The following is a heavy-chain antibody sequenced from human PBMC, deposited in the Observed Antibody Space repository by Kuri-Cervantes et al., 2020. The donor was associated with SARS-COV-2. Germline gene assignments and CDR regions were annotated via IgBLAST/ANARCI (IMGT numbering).Heavy chain of an antibody. CDR3: AFSPNFVVVSLYAFDI. CDR1: GFTFSSYW. Sequence: LSLTCAASGFTFSSYWMSWVRQAPGKGLEWVANIKQDGSEKYYVDSVKGRFTISRDNAKNSLYLQMNSLRAEDTAVYYCAFSPNFVVVSLYAFDIWGQGTMVTVSS. V-gene: IGHV3-7*03. J-gene: IGHJ3*02. CDR2: IKQDGSEK. D-gene: IGHD2-2*01.